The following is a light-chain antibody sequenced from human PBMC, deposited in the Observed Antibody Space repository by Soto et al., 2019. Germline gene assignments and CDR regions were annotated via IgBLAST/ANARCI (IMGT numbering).Light chain of an antibody. V-gene: IGLV1-40*01. Sequence: QSVLTKPPSVSGARGQRVTISCTVGSSNIGAAYDVHWYQQLPGTAPTLLISDSQNRPSGLPDRFSDSKSGTSASLAITGLQAEDEADYYCQSYDSSLSGSTVFGTGTKVTV. J-gene: IGLJ1*01. CDR1: SSNIGAAYD. CDR2: DSQ. CDR3: QSYDSSLSGSTV.